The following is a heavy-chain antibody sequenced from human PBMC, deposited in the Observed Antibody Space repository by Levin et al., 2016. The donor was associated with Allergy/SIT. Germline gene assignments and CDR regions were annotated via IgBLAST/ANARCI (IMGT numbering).Heavy chain of an antibody. Sequence: WVRQAPGQGLEWMGGIIPIFGTANYAQKFQGRVTITADESTSTAYMELSSLRSEDTAVYYCARMRYGDYPYYYYYYGMDVWGQGTTVTVSS. J-gene: IGHJ6*02. D-gene: IGHD4-17*01. CDR3: ARMRYGDYPYYYYYYGMDV. V-gene: IGHV1-69*01. CDR2: IIPIFGTA.